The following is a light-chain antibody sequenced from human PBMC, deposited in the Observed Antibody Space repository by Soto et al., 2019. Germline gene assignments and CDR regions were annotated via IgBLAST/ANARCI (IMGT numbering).Light chain of an antibody. Sequence: DIQLTQSPPTLSASVGDRVTITCRASQSIRYYLAWYQQMPGKAPKLLIYGASSLQSVVPSRFSGSGSGTEFALTISSLQPDDFATYFCQHHNSYSHTFGQGTKVEIK. CDR2: GAS. CDR1: QSIRYY. J-gene: IGKJ1*01. V-gene: IGKV1-5*01. CDR3: QHHNSYSHT.